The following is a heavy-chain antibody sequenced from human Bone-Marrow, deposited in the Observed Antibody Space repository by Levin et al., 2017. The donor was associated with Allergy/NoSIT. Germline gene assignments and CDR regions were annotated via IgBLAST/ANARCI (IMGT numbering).Heavy chain of an antibody. CDR1: GFTFSSYG. D-gene: IGHD6-19*01. CDR3: AQSSGYYGPE. V-gene: IGHV3-23*01. J-gene: IGHJ4*02. Sequence: HAGGSLRLSCAASGFTFSSYGMSWVRQAPGKGLEWVSAITGNSGGTYYADSVKGRFTISRDNSKNTLYLQMNNLRDEDTAIYYCAQSSGYYGPEWGQGTLVTVSS. CDR2: ITGNSGGT.